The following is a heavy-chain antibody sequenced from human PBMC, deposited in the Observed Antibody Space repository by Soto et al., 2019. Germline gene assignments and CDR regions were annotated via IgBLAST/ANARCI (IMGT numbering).Heavy chain of an antibody. Sequence: EVQLVESGGGLVQPGGSLRLSCAASGFTFFAYWIHWVRQVPGKGLVWVSRINSDGSHTSYPDSVRGRFTISRDNSKNTVYLPMNRLTAEDTAVYYCAKEGHYGDYAGENWFDSWGQGSLVTVSS. V-gene: IGHV3-74*01. J-gene: IGHJ5*01. CDR3: AKEGHYGDYAGENWFDS. D-gene: IGHD4-17*01. CDR1: GFTFFAYW. CDR2: INSDGSHT.